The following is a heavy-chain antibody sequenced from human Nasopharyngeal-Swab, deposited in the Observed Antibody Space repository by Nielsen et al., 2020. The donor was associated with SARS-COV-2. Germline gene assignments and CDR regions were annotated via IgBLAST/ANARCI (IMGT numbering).Heavy chain of an antibody. V-gene: IGHV4-34*01. CDR2: INHSGST. D-gene: IGHD6-13*01. CDR3: ARIFPYSSSWYGKYYFDY. J-gene: IGHJ4*02. Sequence: WIRQPPGKGLEWIGEINHSGSTNYNPSLKSRVTISVDTSKNQFSLKLSSVTAADTAVYYCARIFPYSSSWYGKYYFDYWGQGTLVTVSS.